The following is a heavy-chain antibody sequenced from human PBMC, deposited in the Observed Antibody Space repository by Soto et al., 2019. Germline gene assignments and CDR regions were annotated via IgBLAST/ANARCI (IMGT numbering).Heavy chain of an antibody. CDR2: VKSDGSST. D-gene: IGHD1-1*01. CDR3: ARDNWNSY. J-gene: IGHJ4*02. Sequence: EVQLVESGGGLVQPGGSLRLSCAASGFTFSNYWMHWVRQGPGKGLVWVARVKSDGSSTSYADSVKGRFTISRDNAKNTLYLQMNGLRVEDTAVYYCARDNWNSYWGQGTLVTVSS. V-gene: IGHV3-74*01. CDR1: GFTFSNYW.